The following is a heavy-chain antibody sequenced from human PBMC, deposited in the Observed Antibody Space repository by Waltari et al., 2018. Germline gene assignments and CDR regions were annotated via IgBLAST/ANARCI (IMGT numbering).Heavy chain of an antibody. CDR3: ARDVAVAGTRYFDY. J-gene: IGHJ4*02. Sequence: QLLESGVVLVQPEGSLRLSCAALVFPFIIFEINCVPQAPGKGLEWVADISRSGSTIYYADSVKGRFTISRDNAKNSLYLQMNSLRAEDTADYYCARDVAVAGTRYFDYWGQGTLVTVSS. D-gene: IGHD6-19*01. CDR1: VFPFIIFE. V-gene: IGHV3-48*03. CDR2: ISRSGSTI.